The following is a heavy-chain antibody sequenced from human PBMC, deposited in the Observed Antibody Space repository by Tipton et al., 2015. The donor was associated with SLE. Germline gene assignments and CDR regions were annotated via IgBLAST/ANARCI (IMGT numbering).Heavy chain of an antibody. D-gene: IGHD6-13*01. V-gene: IGHV4-59*07. CDR2: IYYSGST. Sequence: TLSLTCTVSCGSISSYYWSWIRQPPGKGLEWIGYIYYSGSTNYNPSLQSRVTISVDTSKNQFSLKLSSAPAADTAVYYCARVSSSWGFDYWGQGTLVTVSS. CDR3: ARVSSSWGFDY. CDR1: CGSISSYY. J-gene: IGHJ4*02.